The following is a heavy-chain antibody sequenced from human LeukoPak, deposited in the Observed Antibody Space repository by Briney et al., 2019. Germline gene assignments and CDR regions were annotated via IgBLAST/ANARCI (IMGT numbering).Heavy chain of an antibody. D-gene: IGHD3-22*01. CDR1: GGTFSSYA. Sequence: AASVKVSCKASGGTFSSYAISWVRQAPGQGLEWMGRIIPIFGTANYAQKFQGRVTITTDESTSTAYMELSSLRPEDTAVYYCARGEGWDYDSSGYYHAFDIWGQGTMVTVPS. V-gene: IGHV1-69*05. CDR3: ARGEGWDYDSSGYYHAFDI. J-gene: IGHJ3*02. CDR2: IIPIFGTA.